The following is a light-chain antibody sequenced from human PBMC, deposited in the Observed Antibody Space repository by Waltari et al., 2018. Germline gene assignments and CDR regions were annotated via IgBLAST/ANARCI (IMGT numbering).Light chain of an antibody. Sequence: EIVLPQSPGTLSLSPGEGATLSCRASQSVGWSLAWYQQKPGQAPRLVISGASSRATGIPARFSGSGSGTDFSLTISRLEPEDFAVYYCQHYVRLPVTFGQGTKVEI. J-gene: IGKJ1*01. CDR3: QHYVRLPVT. V-gene: IGKV3-20*01. CDR1: QSVGWS. CDR2: GAS.